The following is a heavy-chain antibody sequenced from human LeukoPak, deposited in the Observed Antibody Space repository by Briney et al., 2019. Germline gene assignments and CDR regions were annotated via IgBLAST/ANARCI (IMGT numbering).Heavy chain of an antibody. CDR3: AHGYSYGYSYFDY. V-gene: IGHV3-23*01. CDR1: GFTFSSYA. CDR2: ISGSGGST. D-gene: IGHD5-18*01. J-gene: IGHJ4*02. Sequence: GGSLRLSCAASGFTFSSYAMSWVRQAPGKGLGWVSAISGSGGSTYYADSVKGRFTISRDNSKNTLYLQMNSLRAEDTAVYYCAHGYSYGYSYFDYWGQGTLVTVSS.